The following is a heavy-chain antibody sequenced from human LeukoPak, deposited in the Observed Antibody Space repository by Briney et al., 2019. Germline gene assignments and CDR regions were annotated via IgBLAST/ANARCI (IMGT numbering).Heavy chain of an antibody. CDR3: AREGTAGTNLNWFDP. J-gene: IGHJ5*02. CDR2: ISYSGST. CDR1: GGSFSGYY. Sequence: SETLSLTCAVYGGSFSGYYWSWIRQPPGKGLEWIGYISYSGSTNFNPSLKSRVTISVDTSKNQFSLKLSSVTAADTAVYYCAREGTAGTNLNWFDPWAREPWSPSPQ. V-gene: IGHV4-59*01. D-gene: IGHD1-1*01.